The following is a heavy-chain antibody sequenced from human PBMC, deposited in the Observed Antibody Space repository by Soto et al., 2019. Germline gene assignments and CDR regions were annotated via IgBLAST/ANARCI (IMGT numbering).Heavy chain of an antibody. V-gene: IGHV3-23*01. CDR1: GFTFSSYA. CDR2: ISGSGGST. Sequence: PGGSLRLSCAASGFTFSSYAMSWVRQAPGKGLEWVSAISGSGGSTYYADSVKGRFTISRDNSKNTLYLQMNSLRAEDAAVYYCAKADDYGGRPLDYWGQGTLVTVSS. D-gene: IGHD4-17*01. J-gene: IGHJ4*02. CDR3: AKADDYGGRPLDY.